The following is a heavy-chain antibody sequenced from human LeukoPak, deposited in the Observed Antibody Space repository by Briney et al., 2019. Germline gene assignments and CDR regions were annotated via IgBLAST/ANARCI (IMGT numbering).Heavy chain of an antibody. CDR1: GYSFTSYW. CDR2: IYPGDSDT. J-gene: IGHJ5*02. CDR3: ARLDSDSSGYPKLFWFDP. V-gene: IGHV5-51*01. Sequence: GESLKISCKGSGYSFTSYWIGWVRQMPGKGLEWMGIIYPGDSDTRYSPSFQGQVTISADKSISTAYLQWSSLKASDTAMYYCARLDSDSSGYPKLFWFDPWGQGTLVTVSS. D-gene: IGHD3-22*01.